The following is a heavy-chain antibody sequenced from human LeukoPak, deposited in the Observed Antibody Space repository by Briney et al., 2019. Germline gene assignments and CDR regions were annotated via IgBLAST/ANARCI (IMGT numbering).Heavy chain of an antibody. D-gene: IGHD5-18*01. Sequence: SETLSLTCTVSGDSISRVNDYWSWIRQPPGKGLEWIGYIYCTGKTYYNTSLKRRLIISVDTSQNQFSLKLESVTAADTAVYYCARVDTTMVPDVWGQGTTVTVAS. CDR2: IYCTGKT. CDR3: ARVDTTMVPDV. CDR1: GDSISRVNDY. V-gene: IGHV4-30-4*01. J-gene: IGHJ6*02.